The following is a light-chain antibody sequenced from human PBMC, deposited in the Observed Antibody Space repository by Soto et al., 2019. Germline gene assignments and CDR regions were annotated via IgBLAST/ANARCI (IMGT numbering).Light chain of an antibody. Sequence: DIQMTQSPSSLSASVGARVPITCRASQSIGKHLNWYQQKPGKAPKFLIYYVSNLQSGVPSRFSGSGSGTDFTLTIDSLQPEDFATYYCQQGYTSSITFGQGTRLEIK. J-gene: IGKJ5*01. CDR1: QSIGKH. V-gene: IGKV1-39*01. CDR2: YVS. CDR3: QQGYTSSIT.